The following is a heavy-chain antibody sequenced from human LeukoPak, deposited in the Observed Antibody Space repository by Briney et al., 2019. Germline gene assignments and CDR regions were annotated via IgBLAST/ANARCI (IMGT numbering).Heavy chain of an antibody. Sequence: SETLSLTCAVYGYSISSNYFWGWIRQSPGKGLEWIGSIYHSGSTYYNPSLKSRVTLSVDTSNNQFSLRLISVTAADTAIYYCARSSNNWFDPWGQGTLVTVSS. CDR3: ARSSNNWFDP. J-gene: IGHJ5*02. D-gene: IGHD6-6*01. CDR2: IYHSGST. CDR1: GYSISSNYF. V-gene: IGHV4-38-2*01.